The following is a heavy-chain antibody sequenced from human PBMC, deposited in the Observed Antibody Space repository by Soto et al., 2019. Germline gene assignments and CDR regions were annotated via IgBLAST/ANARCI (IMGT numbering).Heavy chain of an antibody. CDR3: AKGGSSSPYSDLDV. Sequence: TGGSLRLSCAASGFTFSSYVMSWVRQAPGKGLEWVSGISGSGDSTYYADSVKGRFTISRDNSKNTLYLQMNSLRADDTAVYHCAKGGSSSPYSDLDVWGQGTTVTVSS. V-gene: IGHV3-23*01. CDR1: GFTFSSYV. CDR2: ISGSGDST. D-gene: IGHD6-6*01. J-gene: IGHJ6*02.